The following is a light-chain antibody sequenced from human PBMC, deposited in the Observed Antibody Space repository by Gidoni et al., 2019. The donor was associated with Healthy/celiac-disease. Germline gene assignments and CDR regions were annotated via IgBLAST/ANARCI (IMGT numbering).Light chain of an antibody. Sequence: DIVMTQSPDSLAVSLGERATINCKSSQCVLYSTNNKNYLAWSQQKPGQRPKLLIYRASTRESGVPDRFSGGGSGTDFTLTISSLQAEDVAVYYCQQYYSTPPYTFGQGTKLEIK. CDR2: RAS. J-gene: IGKJ2*01. V-gene: IGKV4-1*01. CDR3: QQYYSTPPYT. CDR1: QCVLYSTNNKNY.